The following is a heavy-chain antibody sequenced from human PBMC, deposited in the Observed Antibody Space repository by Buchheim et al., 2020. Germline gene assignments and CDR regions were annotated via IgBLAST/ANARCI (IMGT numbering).Heavy chain of an antibody. CDR1: GGSVSSGSYY. J-gene: IGHJ4*02. D-gene: IGHD2-15*01. Sequence: QVQLQQSGPGLVKPSETLSLTCTVSGGSVSSGSYYWNWIRQPPGKGLEWIGHIYYSGSTNYNPSFKGRVTISIDTSKTQFSLKVNSVTAADTALYYCARDYREICSGGSCYGASFDSWGQGIL. V-gene: IGHV4-61*01. CDR3: ARDYREICSGGSCYGASFDS. CDR2: IYYSGST.